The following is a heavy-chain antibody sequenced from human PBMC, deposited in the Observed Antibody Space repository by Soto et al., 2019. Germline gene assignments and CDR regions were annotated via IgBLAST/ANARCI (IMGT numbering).Heavy chain of an antibody. CDR3: ARDFIVGGPRGGYYFDY. CDR1: GYTFTSYY. D-gene: IGHD3-16*01. V-gene: IGHV1-46*01. Sequence: APVKVSCKASGYTFTSYYMHWVRQAPGQGLEWMGIINPSGGSTSYAQKFQGRVTMTRDTSTSTVYMELSSLRSEDTATYYCARDFIVGGPRGGYYFDYWGQGTLVTVSS. J-gene: IGHJ4*02. CDR2: INPSGGST.